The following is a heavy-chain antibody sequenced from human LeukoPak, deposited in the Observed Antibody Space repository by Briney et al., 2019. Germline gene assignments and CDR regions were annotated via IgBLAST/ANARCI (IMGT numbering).Heavy chain of an antibody. CDR2: IYTSGST. CDR3: ARDYSGSYSGDAFDI. CDR1: GGSISSYY. J-gene: IGHJ3*02. D-gene: IGHD1-26*01. Sequence: PSETLSLTCTVSGGSISSYYWSWIRQPAGKGLEWIGRIYTSGSTNYNPSLKSRVTMSVDTSKSQFSLKLSSVTAADTAVYYCARDYSGSYSGDAFDIWGQGTMVTVSS. V-gene: IGHV4-4*07.